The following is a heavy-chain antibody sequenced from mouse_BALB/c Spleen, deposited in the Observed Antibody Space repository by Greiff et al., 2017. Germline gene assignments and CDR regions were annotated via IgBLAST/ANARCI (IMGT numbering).Heavy chain of an antibody. CDR1: GFTFTDYY. D-gene: IGHD1-2*01. J-gene: IGHJ1*01. CDR3: ARKDGSWYFDG. CDR2: IRNKANGYTT. V-gene: IGHV7-3*02. Sequence: EVKLVESGGGLVQPGGSLRLSCATSGFTFTDYYMSWVRQPPGKALEWLGFIRNKANGYTTEYSASVKGRFTISRDNSQSILYLQMNTLRAEDSATYYCARKDGSWYFDGGGAGTTVTVSS.